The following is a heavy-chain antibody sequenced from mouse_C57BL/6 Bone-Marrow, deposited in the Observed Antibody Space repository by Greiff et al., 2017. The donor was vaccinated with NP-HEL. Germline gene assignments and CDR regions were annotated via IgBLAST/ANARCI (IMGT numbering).Heavy chain of an antibody. CDR1: GYAFSSSW. V-gene: IGHV1-82*01. D-gene: IGHD6-1*01. CDR2: IYPGDGDT. CDR3: ARSSPLWFAY. J-gene: IGHJ3*01. Sequence: VKLQESGPELVKPGASVKISCKASGYAFSSSWMNWVKQRPGKGLEWIGRIYPGDGDTNYNGKFKGKATLTADKSSSTAYMQLSSLTSEDSAVYFCARSSPLWFAYWGQGTLVTVSA.